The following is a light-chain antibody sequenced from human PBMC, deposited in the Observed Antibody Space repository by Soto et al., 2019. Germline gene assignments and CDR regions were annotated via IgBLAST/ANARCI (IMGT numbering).Light chain of an antibody. CDR1: SGSVSTTYY. CDR2: NTD. Sequence: QTVVTQEPSFSVSPGGTVTLSCALRSGSVSTTYYPSWYQQTPGQAPRTLIYNTDTRSSGVPDRFSGSILENKAALTITGAQADDESDYYCLLYRGSGIVIFGGGTKLTAL. V-gene: IGLV8-61*01. CDR3: LLYRGSGIVI. J-gene: IGLJ2*01.